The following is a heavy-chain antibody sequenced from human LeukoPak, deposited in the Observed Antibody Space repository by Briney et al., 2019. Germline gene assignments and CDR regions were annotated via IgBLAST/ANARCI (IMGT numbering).Heavy chain of an antibody. Sequence: SETLSLTCAVYGGSFSGYYWSWIRQPPGKGLEWIGEINHRGSTYYNPSLRSRVTISVDTSKNQFSLKLSSVTATDTAGYYRGRNHYGDFDYWGQGTLVTVSS. J-gene: IGHJ4*02. V-gene: IGHV4-34*01. CDR2: INHRGST. CDR1: GGSFSGYY. D-gene: IGHD4-17*01. CDR3: GRNHYGDFDY.